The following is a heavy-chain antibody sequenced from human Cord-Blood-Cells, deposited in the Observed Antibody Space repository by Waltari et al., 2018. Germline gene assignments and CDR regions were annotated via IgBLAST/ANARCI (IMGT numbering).Heavy chain of an antibody. D-gene: IGHD3-3*01. CDR3: ARGRGEWLLSNNWFDP. Sequence: QVQLQQWGAGLLKPSETLSLTCAVYGGSFSGSYWSWIRQPPGKGLEWIGEINHSGSTNYNPSLKSRVTISVDTSKNQFSLKLSSVTAADTAVYYCARGRGEWLLSNNWFDPWGQGTLVTVSS. J-gene: IGHJ5*02. V-gene: IGHV4-34*01. CDR2: INHSGST. CDR1: GGSFSGSY.